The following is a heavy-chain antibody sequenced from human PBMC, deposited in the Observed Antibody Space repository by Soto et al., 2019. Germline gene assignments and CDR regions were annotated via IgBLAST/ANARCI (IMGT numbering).Heavy chain of an antibody. CDR2: IYPGDSDT. D-gene: IGHD2-15*01. V-gene: IGHV5-51*01. CDR3: ARSLVVVAATQYYGMAV. CDR1: GYGFTSYW. Sequence: PGESLKISCMGSGYGFTSYWIGWVRQVPGKGLEWMGIIYPGDSDTRYSPSFQGQVTISADKSISTAYLQWSSLKASDTAMSYCARSLVVVAATQYYGMAVWGKGTTVTVSS. J-gene: IGHJ6*04.